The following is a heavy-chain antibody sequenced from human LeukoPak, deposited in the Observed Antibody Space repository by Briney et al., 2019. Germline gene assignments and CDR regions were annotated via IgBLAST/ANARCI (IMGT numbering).Heavy chain of an antibody. CDR1: GISVSAYY. Sequence: SEPLSLTCSVSGISVSAYYWTWIRQPPGKGLEFLGYIFYNGQTKYNPPLKGRVTLSIDTSENRFSLILRSATPADTARYYCARVLDSPNESHLDYWGQGALVAVSS. V-gene: IGHV4-59*02. CDR2: IFYNGQT. J-gene: IGHJ4*02. D-gene: IGHD3-9*01. CDR3: ARVLDSPNESHLDY.